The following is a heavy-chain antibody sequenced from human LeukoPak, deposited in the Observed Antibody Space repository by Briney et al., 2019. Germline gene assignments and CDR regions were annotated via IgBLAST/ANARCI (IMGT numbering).Heavy chain of an antibody. V-gene: IGHV3-23*01. CDR2: ISASGDYT. CDR3: AKGADSSSWWFDY. D-gene: IGHD6-13*01. J-gene: IGHJ4*02. CDR1: GFTFSSYA. Sequence: GGSLRLSCAASGFTFSSYAMSWVRQAPGKGLEWFSSISASGDYTNYADSVKGRFTISRDNSRNTLYLQMNSLRAEDTAVYYCAKGADSSSWWFDYWGQGTLVTVSS.